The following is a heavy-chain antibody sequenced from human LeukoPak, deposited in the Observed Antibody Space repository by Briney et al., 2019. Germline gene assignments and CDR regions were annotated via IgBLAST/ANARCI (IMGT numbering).Heavy chain of an antibody. J-gene: IGHJ4*02. CDR3: ARGGNYYDSSGSVSFDY. CDR1: DASFSGYF. D-gene: IGHD3-22*01. V-gene: IGHV4-34*01. CDR2: INHSGST. Sequence: PSETLSLTCAVSDASFSGYFWTWIRQPPGKGLEWIGEINHSGSTNYNPSLKSRVTISVDTSKNQFSLKLSSVTAADTAVYYCARGGNYYDSSGSVSFDYWGQGTLVTVSS.